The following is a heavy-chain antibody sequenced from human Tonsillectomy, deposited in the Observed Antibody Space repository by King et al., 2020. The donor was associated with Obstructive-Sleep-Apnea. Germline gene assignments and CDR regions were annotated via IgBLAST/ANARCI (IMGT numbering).Heavy chain of an antibody. D-gene: IGHD3-10*01. CDR3: ARDQLFLWFGESYYGMDV. J-gene: IGHJ6*02. CDR2: ISSSSGTI. Sequence: VQLVESGGGLVQPGGSLRLSCAASGFTFSSYNMNWVRQAPGKGLEWVSYISSSSGTIYYAESVKGRFTLSRDNAKNSLYLQMNSLRAEDTAVYYCARDQLFLWFGESYYGMDVWGQGTTVTVSS. CDR1: GFTFSSYN. V-gene: IGHV3-48*04.